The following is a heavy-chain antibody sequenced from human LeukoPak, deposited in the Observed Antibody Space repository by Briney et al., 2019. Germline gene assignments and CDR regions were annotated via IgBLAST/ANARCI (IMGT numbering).Heavy chain of an antibody. D-gene: IGHD3-3*01. J-gene: IGHJ5*02. CDR2: INHSGST. CDR1: GGSFSGYY. Sequence: SETLSLTCAVYGGSFSGYYWSWIRQPPGKGLEWIGEINHSGSTNYNPSLKSRVTISVDTSKNQFSLKLSSVTAADAAVYYCARSRITIFGVVFGRYNWFDPWGQGTLVTVSS. V-gene: IGHV4-34*01. CDR3: ARSRITIFGVVFGRYNWFDP.